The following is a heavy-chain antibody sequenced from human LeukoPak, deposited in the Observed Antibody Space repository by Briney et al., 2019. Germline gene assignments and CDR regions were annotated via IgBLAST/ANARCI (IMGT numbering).Heavy chain of an antibody. V-gene: IGHV4-31*03. CDR3: AREPDGSSWFYYGMDV. D-gene: IGHD6-13*01. CDR1: GGSLSSGGYY. CDR2: IYYSGST. J-gene: IGHJ6*02. Sequence: SETLSLTCTVSGGSLSSGGYYWSWIRQHPGKGLEWIGYIYYSGSTYYNPSLKSRVTISVDTSKNQFSLKLSSVTGAATAVYYCAREPDGSSWFYYGMDVWGQGTTVTVSS.